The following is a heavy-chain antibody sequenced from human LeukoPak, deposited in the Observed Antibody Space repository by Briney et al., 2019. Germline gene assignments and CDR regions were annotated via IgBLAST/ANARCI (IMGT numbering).Heavy chain of an antibody. D-gene: IGHD3-10*01. Sequence: PGGSLRLSCAASGFTFRNYWMTWVRQAPGKGLEWVACIKQDGNEKYYVDSVKGRFTISRDNAKNSLYLQMNSLRAEDTAVYYCARSAYYYDSDSGSYWGQGTLVTVPS. CDR2: IKQDGNEK. CDR3: ARSAYYYDSDSGSY. J-gene: IGHJ4*02. CDR1: GFTFRNYW. V-gene: IGHV3-7*04.